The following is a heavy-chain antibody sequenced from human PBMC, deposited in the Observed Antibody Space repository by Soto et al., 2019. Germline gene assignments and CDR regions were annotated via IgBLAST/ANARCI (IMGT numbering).Heavy chain of an antibody. Sequence: ASVKVSCKASGYTFTSYDINWVRQATGQGLEWMGWMNPNSGNTGYAQKFQGRVTMTRNTSISTAYMELSSLRSEDTAVYYCARPYYYGSGNAYNWFDPWGQGTLVT. V-gene: IGHV1-8*01. J-gene: IGHJ5*02. CDR2: MNPNSGNT. CDR1: GYTFTSYD. D-gene: IGHD3-10*01. CDR3: ARPYYYGSGNAYNWFDP.